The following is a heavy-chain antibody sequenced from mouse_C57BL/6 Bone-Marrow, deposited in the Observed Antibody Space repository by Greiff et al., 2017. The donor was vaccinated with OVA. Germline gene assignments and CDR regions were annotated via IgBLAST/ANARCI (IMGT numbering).Heavy chain of an antibody. CDR3: ARGGKGGAMDY. D-gene: IGHD1-3*01. Sequence: VQLQQSGPELVKPGASVKISCKASGYTFTDYYMNWVKQSHGKSLEWIGDINPNNGGTSYNQKFKGKATLTVDKSSSTAYMELRSLTSEDSAVYYCARGGKGGAMDYWGQGTSVTVSS. CDR1: GYTFTDYY. V-gene: IGHV1-26*01. CDR2: INPNNGGT. J-gene: IGHJ4*01.